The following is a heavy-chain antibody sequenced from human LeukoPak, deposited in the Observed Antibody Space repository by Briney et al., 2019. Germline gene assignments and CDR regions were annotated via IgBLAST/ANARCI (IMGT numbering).Heavy chain of an antibody. J-gene: IGHJ6*02. Sequence: SETLSLTCTVSGGSISSYYWSWIRQPPGKGLEWIGYIGYIYYSGSTNYNPALKSRVTISVDTSKNQFSLKLSSVTAADTAVYYCARFFGEGHYYYGVDVWGQGTTVTVSS. CDR3: ARFFGEGHYYYGVDV. CDR1: GGSISSYY. CDR2: IYYSGST. V-gene: IGHV4-59*01. D-gene: IGHD3-3*01.